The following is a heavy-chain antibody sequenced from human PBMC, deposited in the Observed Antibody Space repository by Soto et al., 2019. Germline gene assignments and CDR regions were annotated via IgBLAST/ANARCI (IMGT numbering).Heavy chain of an antibody. J-gene: IGHJ6*02. CDR3: ASAVTPSYYYYYGMDV. V-gene: IGHV1-18*01. CDR2: ISAYNGNT. D-gene: IGHD4-17*01. CDR1: GYTFTSYG. Sequence: QVQLVQSGAEVKKPGASVKVSCKASGYTFTSYGISWVRQAPGQGLEWMGWISAYNGNTNYAQKLQGRVTMTTDTSTSTAYRELRSLRSGDTAVYYCASAVTPSYYYYYGMDVWGQGTTVTVSS.